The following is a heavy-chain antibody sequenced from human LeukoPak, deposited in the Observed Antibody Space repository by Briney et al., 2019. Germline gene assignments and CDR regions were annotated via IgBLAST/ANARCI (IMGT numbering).Heavy chain of an antibody. D-gene: IGHD3-10*01. CDR3: AKHLWRDLLWFGEGYYFGH. J-gene: IGHJ4*02. Sequence: GGSLRLSCAASGFTFSSYWMSWVRQAPGKGLEWVSVISGSDTNTYYADSVKGRFTISRDNSKNTLYLQMNSLRAEDTAVYYCAKHLWRDLLWFGEGYYFGHWGQGTLVTVSS. CDR2: ISGSDTNT. V-gene: IGHV3-23*01. CDR1: GFTFSSYW.